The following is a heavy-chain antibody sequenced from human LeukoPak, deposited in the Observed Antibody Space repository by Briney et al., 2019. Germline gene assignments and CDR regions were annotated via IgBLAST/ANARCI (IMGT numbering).Heavy chain of an antibody. D-gene: IGHD3-22*01. Sequence: GGSLRLSCAASGFTFSSYGMHWVRQAPGKGLEWVAVIWYDGSNKYYADSVKGRFTISRDNSKNTLYLQMNSLRVEDTAVYYCAREVREDDSSGYYYLWFDPWGQGTLVTVSS. CDR3: AREVREDDSSGYYYLWFDP. CDR1: GFTFSSYG. CDR2: IWYDGSNK. J-gene: IGHJ5*02. V-gene: IGHV3-33*01.